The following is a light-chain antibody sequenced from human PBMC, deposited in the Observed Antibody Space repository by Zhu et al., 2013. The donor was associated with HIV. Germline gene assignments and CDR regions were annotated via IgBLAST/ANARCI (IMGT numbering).Light chain of an antibody. CDR2: GAS. CDR1: QSVGSY. J-gene: IGKJ4*01. CDR3: QQYGSSPLT. Sequence: EIVMTQSPGTLSVSPGERATLSCRASQSVGSYLAWYQQRPGQAPRLLIYGASSRATGIPDRFSGSGSGTDFTLTISRLEPEDFAVYYCQQYGSSPLTFGRRDHRRDQT. V-gene: IGKV3-20*01.